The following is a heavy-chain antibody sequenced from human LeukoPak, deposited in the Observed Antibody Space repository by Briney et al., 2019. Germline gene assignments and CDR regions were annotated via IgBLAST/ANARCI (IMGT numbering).Heavy chain of an antibody. Sequence: PSETLSLTCTVSGGSISSSSYYWGWIRQPPGKGLEWIGSIYYSGSTYYNPSLKSRVTISVDTSKNQFSLRLSSVTAADTAVYYCARRRRSGWSRGGEYFDYWGQGTLVTVSS. V-gene: IGHV4-39*01. CDR2: IYYSGST. J-gene: IGHJ4*02. D-gene: IGHD6-19*01. CDR3: ARRRRSGWSRGGEYFDY. CDR1: GGSISSSSYY.